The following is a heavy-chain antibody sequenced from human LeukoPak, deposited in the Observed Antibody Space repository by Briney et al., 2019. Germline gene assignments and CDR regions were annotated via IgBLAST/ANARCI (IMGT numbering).Heavy chain of an antibody. V-gene: IGHV3-23*01. CDR2: ISGSGGST. J-gene: IGHJ4*02. CDR3: AKDHRYSYGYGGSQDGH. D-gene: IGHD5-18*01. CDR1: GFSFRDYW. Sequence: PGGSLRLSCTVSGFSFRDYWMSWVRQAPGKGLEWVSAISGSGGSTYYADSVKGRFTISRDNSKNTLYLQMNSLRAEDTAVYYCAKDHRYSYGYGGSQDGHWGQGTLVTVSS.